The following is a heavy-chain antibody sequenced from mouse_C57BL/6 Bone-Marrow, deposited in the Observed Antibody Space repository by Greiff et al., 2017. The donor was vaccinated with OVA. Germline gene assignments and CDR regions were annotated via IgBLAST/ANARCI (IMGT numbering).Heavy chain of an antibody. Sequence: VQLQQSGAELAKPGASVKLSCTASGYTFTSYWMHWVHQRPGQGLEWIGYINPSSGYTKYNQKFKDKATLTADKSSSTAYMQLSRLTYEDSAVDYYAPGRYYGSSFSMDYWGQGTSVTVSS. D-gene: IGHD1-1*01. CDR2: INPSSGYT. V-gene: IGHV1-7*01. CDR3: APGRYYGSSFSMDY. CDR1: GYTFTSYW. J-gene: IGHJ4*01.